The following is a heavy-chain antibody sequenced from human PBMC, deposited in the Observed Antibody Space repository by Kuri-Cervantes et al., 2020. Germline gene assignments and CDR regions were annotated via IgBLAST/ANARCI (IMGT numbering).Heavy chain of an antibody. CDR3: AKLYALDAFDI. J-gene: IGHJ3*02. CDR1: GFTFSSYW. CDR2: IKQDGSEK. V-gene: IGHV3-7*01. D-gene: IGHD2/OR15-2a*01. Sequence: GESLRLSCAASGFTFSSYWMSWVRQAPGKGLEWVANIKQDGSEKYYVDSVKGRFTISRDNSKNTLYLQMNSLRAEDTAVYYCAKLYALDAFDIWGQGTMVTVSS.